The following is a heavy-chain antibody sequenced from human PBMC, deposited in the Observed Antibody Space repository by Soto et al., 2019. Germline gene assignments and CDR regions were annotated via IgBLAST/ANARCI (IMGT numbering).Heavy chain of an antibody. CDR3: ARGNPHYDFWSGYHYD. J-gene: IGHJ4*02. CDR2: ISYDGSNK. D-gene: IGHD3-3*01. Sequence: GGSLRLSCAASGFTFSSYAMHWVRQAPGKGLEWVAVISYDGSNKYYADSVKGRFTISRDNSKNTLYLQMNSLRAEDTAVYYCARGNPHYDFWSGYHYDWGQGTLVTVSS. CDR1: GFTFSSYA. V-gene: IGHV3-30-3*01.